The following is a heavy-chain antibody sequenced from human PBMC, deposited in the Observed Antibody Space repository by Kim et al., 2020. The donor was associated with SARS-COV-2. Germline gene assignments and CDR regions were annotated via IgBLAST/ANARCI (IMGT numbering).Heavy chain of an antibody. CDR3: AKPLVSDYSNYFGPTNWYFDL. J-gene: IGHJ2*01. CDR2: ISGSGGST. CDR1: GFTFSSYA. D-gene: IGHD4-4*01. V-gene: IGHV3-23*01. Sequence: GGSLRLSCAASGFTFSSYAMSWVRQAPGKGLEWVSAISGSGGSTYYADSVKGRFTISRDNSKNTLYLQMNSLRAEDTAVYYCAKPLVSDYSNYFGPTNWYFDLWGRGTLVTVSS.